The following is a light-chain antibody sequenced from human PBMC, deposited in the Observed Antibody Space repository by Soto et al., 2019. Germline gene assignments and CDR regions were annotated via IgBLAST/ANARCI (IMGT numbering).Light chain of an antibody. Sequence: EIVLTQSPGTLSLSPGERATLSCRASQSVSSSYLAWYQQKPGQAPRLLIYGASSRATGIPDRFSGSGSGTGFTLTISRLEPEDFGVYYCQQYGSSSWTFGQGSKVEIK. CDR1: QSVSSSY. CDR3: QQYGSSSWT. J-gene: IGKJ1*01. V-gene: IGKV3-20*01. CDR2: GAS.